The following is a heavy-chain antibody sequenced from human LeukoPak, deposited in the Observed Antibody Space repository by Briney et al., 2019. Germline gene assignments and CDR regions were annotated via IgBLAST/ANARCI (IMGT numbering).Heavy chain of an antibody. CDR1: GYTFTGYY. D-gene: IGHD5-24*01. CDR3: ARGISDGQYIDY. V-gene: IGHV1-2*02. Sequence: GASVKVSCKASGYTFTGYYMHWVRQAPGQGLEWMGWINPNSGGTNYAQKFQGRVSMTRDTSISTAYMELSRLKSGDAAVYYCARGISDGQYIDYWGQGTLVTVSS. J-gene: IGHJ4*02. CDR2: INPNSGGT.